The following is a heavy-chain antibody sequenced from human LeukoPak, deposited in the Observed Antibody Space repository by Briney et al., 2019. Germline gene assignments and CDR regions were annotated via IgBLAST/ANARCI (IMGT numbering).Heavy chain of an antibody. J-gene: IGHJ4*02. Sequence: SETLSLTCTVSGDSISNYYWNWIRQPPGKGLEWIGYIYYTGSTNYNPSLKSRVTMSVDTSKNQFTLNLKSVTPEDTAVYYCARNLIPEQLVLNFWGQGTLVTVSS. V-gene: IGHV4-59*01. CDR1: GDSISNYY. D-gene: IGHD6-13*01. CDR3: ARNLIPEQLVLNF. CDR2: IYYTGST.